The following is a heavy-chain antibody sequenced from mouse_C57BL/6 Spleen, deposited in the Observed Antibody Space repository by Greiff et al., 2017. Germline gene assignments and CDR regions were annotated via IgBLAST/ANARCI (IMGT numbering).Heavy chain of an antibody. CDR1: GYTFTDYY. Sequence: VQLQQSGPELVKPGASVKISCKASGYTFTDYYMNWVKQSHGKSLEWIGDINPNNGGTSYNQKFKGKATLTVDKSSSTAYMELRSLTSEDSAVYYCARRHYGSLYFDDWGQGTTLTVSS. D-gene: IGHD1-1*01. J-gene: IGHJ2*01. CDR2: INPNNGGT. CDR3: ARRHYGSLYFDD. V-gene: IGHV1-26*01.